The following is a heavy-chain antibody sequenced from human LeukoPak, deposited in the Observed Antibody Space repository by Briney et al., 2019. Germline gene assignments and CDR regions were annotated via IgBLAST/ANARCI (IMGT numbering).Heavy chain of an antibody. Sequence: GRSLRLSCAASGFTFSRYPMHWVRQAPGKGLEYVSAISPDGGSTFYANSMKGRFTISRDNSKNTLYLQVGSLRGEDMAVYYCARAEQFVPGYFYYMDVWGKGTTVTVSS. CDR3: ARAEQFVPGYFYYMDV. D-gene: IGHD6-6*01. J-gene: IGHJ6*03. V-gene: IGHV3-64*01. CDR1: GFTFSRYP. CDR2: ISPDGGST.